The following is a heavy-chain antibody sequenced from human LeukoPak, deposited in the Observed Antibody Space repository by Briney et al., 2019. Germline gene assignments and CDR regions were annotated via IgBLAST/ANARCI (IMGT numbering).Heavy chain of an antibody. CDR3: ARSGRGYSYGYSY. J-gene: IGHJ4*02. D-gene: IGHD5-18*01. CDR1: GFSFSTYP. Sequence: PGGSLRLSCAASGFSFSTYPMSWVRQAPGKGPEWISGVSGGGSNTYYADSVKGRFTISRDNAKNSLYLQMNSLRAEDTAVYYCARSGRGYSYGYSYWGQGTLVTVSS. V-gene: IGHV3-48*03. CDR2: VSGGGSNT.